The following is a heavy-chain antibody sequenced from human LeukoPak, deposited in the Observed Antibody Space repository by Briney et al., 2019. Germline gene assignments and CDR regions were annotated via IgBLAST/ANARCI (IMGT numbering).Heavy chain of an antibody. CDR1: GGTFSSYA. Sequence: AASVKVSCKASGGTFSSYAISWVRQAPGQGLEWMGGIIPIFGTANYAQKFQGRVTITADESTSTAYMELSSLRSEDTAVYYCASSVSSSWYFGYYYYGMDVWGQGTTVTVSS. J-gene: IGHJ6*02. V-gene: IGHV1-69*13. CDR3: ASSVSSSWYFGYYYYGMDV. CDR2: IIPIFGTA. D-gene: IGHD6-13*01.